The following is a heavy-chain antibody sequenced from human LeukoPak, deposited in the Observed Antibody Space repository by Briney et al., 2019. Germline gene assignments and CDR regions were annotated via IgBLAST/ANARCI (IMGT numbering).Heavy chain of an antibody. CDR2: INQDGSAK. Sequence: GGSLRLSCTGSGFTFSSHWMSWVRQAPGRGLEWVANINQDGSAKFYGDSMKGRFTISRDNAKKSLYLQMNSLSAEDTAVYYCARNAFDLWGQGTMVTVSS. CDR1: GFTFSSHW. J-gene: IGHJ3*01. V-gene: IGHV3-7*01. CDR3: ARNAFDL.